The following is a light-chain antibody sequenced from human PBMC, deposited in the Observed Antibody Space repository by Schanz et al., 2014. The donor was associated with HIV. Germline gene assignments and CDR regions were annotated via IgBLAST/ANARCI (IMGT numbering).Light chain of an antibody. Sequence: EIVLTQSPGTLSLSPGERGTLSCRASQSVKSNFIGWYQQKPGQAPRLLIYDASNRATGVPARFSATGSGTDFTLTIDSLQSEDFAVYYCQQYNNWPFTFGQGTRLEIK. CDR1: QSVKSN. CDR2: DAS. V-gene: IGKV3D-15*01. J-gene: IGKJ5*01. CDR3: QQYNNWPFT.